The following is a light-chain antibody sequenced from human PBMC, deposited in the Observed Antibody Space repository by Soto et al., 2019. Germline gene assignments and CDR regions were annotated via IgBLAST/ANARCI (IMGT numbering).Light chain of an antibody. CDR1: TGTVTSVHY. Sequence: QAVVTQEPSLTVSPGGRVTLTCGSSTGTVTSVHYPYWFQQKPGQAPTTLIYDATVKHPWTPDRFSGSLLGGKAALTLSGAQPEDEADYYCCSYAGSYTYVFGTGTKLTVL. J-gene: IGLJ1*01. CDR2: DAT. CDR3: CSYAGSYTYV. V-gene: IGLV7-46*01.